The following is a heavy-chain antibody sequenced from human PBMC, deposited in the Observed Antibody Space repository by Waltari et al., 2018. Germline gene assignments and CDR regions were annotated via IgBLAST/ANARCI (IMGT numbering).Heavy chain of an antibody. CDR2: VTGGTSTI. Sequence: EVQLVESGGGLVQHGGSLRLYCAASGFTFNISSMKWVRQGPGKGLEWVSTVTGGTSTIYHYADSVKGRFTVSRDNAKNSLYLQMNGLREEDTAVYYCAREDNVNAKRAMDVWGKGTTVTVSS. D-gene: IGHD1-20*01. J-gene: IGHJ6*04. CDR1: GFTFNISS. V-gene: IGHV3-48*02. CDR3: AREDNVNAKRAMDV.